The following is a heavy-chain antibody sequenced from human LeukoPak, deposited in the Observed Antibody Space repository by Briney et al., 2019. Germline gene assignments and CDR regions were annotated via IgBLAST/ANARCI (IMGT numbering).Heavy chain of an antibody. CDR3: ARDPIRGEMATTYGGGVDY. Sequence: SVKVSCKASGGTFSSYAISWVRQAPGQGLEWMGGIIPIFGTANYAQKFQGRVTITADESTSTAYMELSSLRSEDTAVYYCARDPIRGEMATTYGGGVDYWGQGTLVTVSS. J-gene: IGHJ4*02. CDR1: GGTFSSYA. CDR2: IIPIFGTA. V-gene: IGHV1-69*01. D-gene: IGHD5-24*01.